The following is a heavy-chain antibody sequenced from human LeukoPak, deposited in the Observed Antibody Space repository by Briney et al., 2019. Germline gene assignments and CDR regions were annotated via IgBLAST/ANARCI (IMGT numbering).Heavy chain of an antibody. CDR1: GGSISSGGYS. J-gene: IGHJ6*02. Sequence: SETLSLTCTVSGGSISSGGYSWSWIRQHPGKGLEWIGYIYYSGSTYYNPSLKSRVTISVDTSKNQFSLKLSSVTAADTAVYYCATAAGHYYYGMDVWGQGTTVTVSS. CDR3: ATAAGHYYYGMDV. D-gene: IGHD2-15*01. V-gene: IGHV4-31*03. CDR2: IYYSGST.